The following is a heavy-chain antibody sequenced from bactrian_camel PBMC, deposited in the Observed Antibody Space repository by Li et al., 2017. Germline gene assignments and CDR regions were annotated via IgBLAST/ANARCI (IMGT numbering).Heavy chain of an antibody. CDR1: GLTVSPYC. J-gene: IGHJ4*01. Sequence: DVQLVESGGGSVQAGGSLRLSCEARGLTVSPYCMGWFRQAPGKAREGVAAIDSDGRTSYTDSVEGRFTISKDNAENTLYLQMNSLKPEDTAVYCCAADLDGGSCPGVNYWGQGTQVTVS. CDR3: AADLDGGSCPGVNY. CDR2: IDSDGRT. D-gene: IGHD6*01. V-gene: IGHV3S42*01.